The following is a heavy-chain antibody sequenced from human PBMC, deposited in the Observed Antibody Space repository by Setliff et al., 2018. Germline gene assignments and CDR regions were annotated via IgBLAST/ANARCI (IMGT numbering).Heavy chain of an antibody. CDR2: INHSGST. J-gene: IGHJ4*02. CDR1: GGSFSGYY. V-gene: IGHV4-34*01. D-gene: IGHD3-3*01. Sequence: SETLSLTCAVYGGSFSGYYWSWIRQPPGKGLEWIGEINHSGSTNYNPSLKSRVTISVDTSKNQFSLKLSSVTAADTAVYYCARVDNFWSGPIDYWGQGTLVTLS. CDR3: ARVDNFWSGPIDY.